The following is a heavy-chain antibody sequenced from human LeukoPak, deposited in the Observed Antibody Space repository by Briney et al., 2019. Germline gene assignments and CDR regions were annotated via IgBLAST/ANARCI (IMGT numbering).Heavy chain of an antibody. V-gene: IGHV4-39*07. CDR1: GGSISSSSYY. CDR3: ARQTRRSIAVAGLPDFDY. Sequence: SETLSLTCTVSGGSISSSSYYWGWIRQPPGKGLEWIGSIYYSGSTYYNPSLKSRVTISVDTSKNQFSLKLSSVTAADTAVYYCARQTRRSIAVAGLPDFDYWGQGTLVTVSS. J-gene: IGHJ4*02. D-gene: IGHD6-19*01. CDR2: IYYSGST.